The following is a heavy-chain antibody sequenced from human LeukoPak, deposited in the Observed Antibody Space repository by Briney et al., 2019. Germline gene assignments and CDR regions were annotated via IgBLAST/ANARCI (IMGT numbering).Heavy chain of an antibody. V-gene: IGHV4-61*08. CDR2: IYYSGST. CDR3: ARALVWVSGLYNWFDP. Sequence: PSETLSLTCTVSGGSISSGDYYWSWIRQPPGKGLEWIGYIYYSGSTNYNPSLKSRVTISVDTSKNQFSLKLSSVTAADTAVYYCARALVWVSGLYNWFDPWGQGTLVTVSS. CDR1: GGSISSGDYY. J-gene: IGHJ5*02. D-gene: IGHD1-26*01.